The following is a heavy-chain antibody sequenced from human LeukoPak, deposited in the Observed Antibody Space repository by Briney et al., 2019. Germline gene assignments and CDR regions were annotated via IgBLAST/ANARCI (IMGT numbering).Heavy chain of an antibody. CDR1: GGSISRITYY. D-gene: IGHD2-2*01. J-gene: IGHJ4*02. Sequence: SETLSLTCTVSGGSISRITYYWGWLRQPPGRGLEWIGRIYSNEDTFYNPYVKSRVTISVDTSKNQFSLRLTSVTASDTALYYARDQSYCISTSCIGPFDHWGQGTLVTVSS. CDR3: RDQSYCISTSCIGPFDH. CDR2: IYSNEDT. V-gene: IGHV4-39*07.